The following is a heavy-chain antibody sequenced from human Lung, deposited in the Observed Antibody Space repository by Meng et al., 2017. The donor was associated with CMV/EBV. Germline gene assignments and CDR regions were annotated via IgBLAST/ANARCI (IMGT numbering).Heavy chain of an antibody. V-gene: IGHV1-69*08. D-gene: IGHD4-11*01. J-gene: IGHJ5*02. CDR1: GGNFNSYS. CDR3: ASATYMTTQQGWFDT. CDR2: IVPLLRTP. Sequence: SXXVSXKAYGGNFNSYSFIWVRQAPGQGLEWVGRIVPLLRTPIFAQSFQGRVTITADRSSSTTYMELSRLRSEDTAVYYCASATYMTTQQGWFDTWGQGTLHSVSS.